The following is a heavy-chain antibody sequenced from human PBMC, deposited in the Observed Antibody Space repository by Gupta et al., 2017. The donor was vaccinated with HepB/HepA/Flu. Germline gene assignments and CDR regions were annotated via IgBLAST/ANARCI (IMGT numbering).Heavy chain of an antibody. CDR1: GFPFSSYA. V-gene: IGHV3-30-3*01. Sequence: QVQLVESGGGVVQPGRSLRLSCAASGFPFSSYAMHWVRQAPGKGLEWVAVISYDGSNKYYADSVKGRFTISRDNSKNTLYLQMNSLRAEDTAVYYCARDRAGGSLDVWGQGTTVTVSS. CDR3: ARDRAGGSLDV. CDR2: ISYDGSNK. J-gene: IGHJ6*02. D-gene: IGHD1-26*01.